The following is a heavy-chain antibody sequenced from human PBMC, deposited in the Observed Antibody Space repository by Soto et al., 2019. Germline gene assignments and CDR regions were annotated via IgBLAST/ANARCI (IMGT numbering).Heavy chain of an antibody. CDR2: INHSGST. Sequence: SETLSLTCAVYGGSFSGYYWSWIRQPPGKGLEWIGEINHSGSTNYNPSLKSRVTISVDTSKNQFSLKLSSVTAADTAVYYCARGGEDIVVVVAATPTQGGNWFDPWGQGNLVT. V-gene: IGHV4-34*01. D-gene: IGHD2-15*01. CDR3: ARGGEDIVVVVAATPTQGGNWFDP. J-gene: IGHJ5*02. CDR1: GGSFSGYY.